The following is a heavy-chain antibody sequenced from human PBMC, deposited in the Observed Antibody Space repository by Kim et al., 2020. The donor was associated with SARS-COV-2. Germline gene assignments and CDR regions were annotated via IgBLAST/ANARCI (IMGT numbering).Heavy chain of an antibody. CDR3: ATGPSSGYYWGWDY. Sequence: ASVKVSCKVSGYTLTELSMHWVRQAPGKGLEWMGGFDPEDGETIYAQKFQGRVTMTEDTSTDTAYMELSSLRSEDTAVYYCATGPSSGYYWGWDYWGQGTLVTVSS. CDR1: GYTLTELS. CDR2: FDPEDGET. V-gene: IGHV1-24*01. D-gene: IGHD3-22*01. J-gene: IGHJ4*02.